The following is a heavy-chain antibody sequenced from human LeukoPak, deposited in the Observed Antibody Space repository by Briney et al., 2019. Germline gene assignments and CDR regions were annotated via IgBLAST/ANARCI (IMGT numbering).Heavy chain of an antibody. CDR2: ISYDGSNK. CDR3: ARDALYYYDSSGSRYFDY. J-gene: IGHJ4*02. CDR1: GFTFSSYA. D-gene: IGHD3-22*01. Sequence: GRSLRLSCAASGFTFSSYAMHWVRQAPGKGLEWVAVISYDGSNKYYADSVKGRFTISRDNSKNTLYLQMNSLRAEDTAVYYCARDALYYYDSSGSRYFDYWGQGTLVTVSS. V-gene: IGHV3-30-3*01.